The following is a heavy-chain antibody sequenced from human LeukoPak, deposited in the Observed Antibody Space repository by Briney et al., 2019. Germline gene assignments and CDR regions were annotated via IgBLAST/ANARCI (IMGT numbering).Heavy chain of an antibody. J-gene: IGHJ4*02. CDR1: GYTFTGYY. V-gene: IGHV1-2*02. Sequence: ASVKVSCKASGYTFTGYYMHWVRQAPGQGLEWMGWINPNSGGTNYAQKLQGRVTMTTDKSTSTAYMELSSLRSEDTAVYYCARDYYDSRKNFDYWGQGTLVTVSS. CDR2: INPNSGGT. CDR3: ARDYYDSRKNFDY. D-gene: IGHD3-22*01.